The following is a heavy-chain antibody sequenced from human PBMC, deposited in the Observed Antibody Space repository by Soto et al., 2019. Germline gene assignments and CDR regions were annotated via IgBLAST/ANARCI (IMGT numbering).Heavy chain of an antibody. Sequence: EVQLVESGGGLIQPGGSLRLSCAASGFTVSSNYMSWVRQAPGKGLEWVSVIYSGGSTYYADSVKGRFTISRDNSKNTLYLQMNSLRAEDTAVYYCASASGIAAAGYYYGMDVWGQGTTVTVSS. CDR3: ASASGIAAAGYYYGMDV. CDR2: IYSGGST. V-gene: IGHV3-53*01. CDR1: GFTVSSNY. J-gene: IGHJ6*02. D-gene: IGHD6-13*01.